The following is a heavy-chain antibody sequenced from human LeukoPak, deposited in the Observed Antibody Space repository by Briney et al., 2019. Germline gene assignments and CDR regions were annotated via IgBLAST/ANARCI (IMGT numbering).Heavy chain of an antibody. Sequence: KPSETLSLTCTVSGGSISSSSYYWGWIRQPPGKGLEWIGSIYYSGSTYYNPSLKSRVTISVDTSKNQFSLKLSSVTAADTAVYYCARGSSSGYYSVGFDYWGQGTLVTVSS. J-gene: IGHJ4*02. CDR1: GGSISSSSYY. D-gene: IGHD3-22*01. CDR2: IYYSGST. CDR3: ARGSSSGYYSVGFDY. V-gene: IGHV4-39*07.